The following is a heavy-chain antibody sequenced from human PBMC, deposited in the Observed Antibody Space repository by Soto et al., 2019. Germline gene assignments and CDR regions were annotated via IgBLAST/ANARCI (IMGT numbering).Heavy chain of an antibody. Sequence: QVQLVQSGAEVKKPGASVKVSCKASGYIFTGYYMHWLRQAPGQGLEWMGWFNPNSGGTKYAQKFQGRVTMTNDTSINTAYMELSGLISDDTAVYYCARGDFYSSANYYAGWFDPWGQGTLVTVSS. CDR3: ARGDFYSSANYYAGWFDP. J-gene: IGHJ5*02. D-gene: IGHD3-22*01. CDR2: FNPNSGGT. V-gene: IGHV1-2*02. CDR1: GYIFTGYY.